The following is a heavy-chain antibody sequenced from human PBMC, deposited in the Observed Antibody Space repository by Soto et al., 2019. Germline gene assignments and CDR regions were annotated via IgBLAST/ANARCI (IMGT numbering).Heavy chain of an antibody. V-gene: IGHV1-69*02. CDR2: IIPILGIA. CDR3: TIGSWSGEVFDI. Sequence: QVQLVQSGAEVKKPGSSVKVSCKASGGTFSTYSMFWVRQAPGQGLEWMGRIIPILGIANYAQKFRGRVTITADKSTSTAYMELSSLRSEDTALYYCTIGSWSGEVFDIWGQGTMVTVSS. CDR1: GGTFSTYS. D-gene: IGHD2-21*01. J-gene: IGHJ3*02.